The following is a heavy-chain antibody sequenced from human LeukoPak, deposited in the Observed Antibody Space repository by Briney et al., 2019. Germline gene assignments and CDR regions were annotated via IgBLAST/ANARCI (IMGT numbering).Heavy chain of an antibody. V-gene: IGHV4-38-2*02. D-gene: IGHD1-14*01. Sequence: PSETLSLTCSGSNYSISNSLYWGWLRQPPGKGLEWIGSIYRSGSTFYNPSLKSRVTISLDTSKNQFSLKLSSVTAADTAVYFRARGTYAYYMHVSGKRCTATVSS. CDR3: ARGTYAYYMHV. CDR2: IYRSGST. CDR1: NYSISNSLY. J-gene: IGHJ6*03.